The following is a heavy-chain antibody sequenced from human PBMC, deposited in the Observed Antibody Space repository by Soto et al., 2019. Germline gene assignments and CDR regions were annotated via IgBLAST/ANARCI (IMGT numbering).Heavy chain of an antibody. J-gene: IGHJ6*02. CDR2: IIPIFGTA. D-gene: IGHD3-9*01. V-gene: IGHV1-69*01. Sequence: QVQLVQSGAEVKKPGSSVKVSCKASGGTFSSYAISWVRQAPGQGPEWMGGIIPIFGTANYAQKFQGRVTITADESTSTAYMELSSLRSEDTAVYYCARSRYYDILTGYYPPRYYYYGMDVWGQGTTVTVSS. CDR1: GGTFSSYA. CDR3: ARSRYYDILTGYYPPRYYYYGMDV.